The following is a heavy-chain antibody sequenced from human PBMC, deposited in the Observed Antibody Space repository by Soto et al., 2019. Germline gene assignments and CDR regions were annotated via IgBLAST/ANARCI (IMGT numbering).Heavy chain of an antibody. D-gene: IGHD2-2*01. V-gene: IGHV1-18*01. CDR3: TREGIVVLPAAQPSHFDS. J-gene: IGHJ4*02. CDR1: GYNFIKYG. Sequence: QVPLVQSGAEVKKPGASVKVSCKGLGYNFIKYGINWVRQAPGQGLEWMGWISPYSGYTHSAQKFQGRPTLTTDTAATTDYMELRSLGSADTALYYCTREGIVVLPAAQPSHFDSWGQGTLVTVSS. CDR2: ISPYSGYT.